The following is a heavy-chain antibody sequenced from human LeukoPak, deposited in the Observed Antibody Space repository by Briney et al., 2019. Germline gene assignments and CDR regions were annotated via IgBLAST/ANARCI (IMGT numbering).Heavy chain of an antibody. Sequence: GRSLRLSCAASGFTFSSYAMHWVRQAPGKGLEWVAVISYDGSNKYYADSVKGRFTISRDNSKNTLYLQMNSPRAEDTAVYYCARGLGDYGDYVVDYWGQGTLVTVSS. V-gene: IGHV3-30-3*01. CDR3: ARGLGDYGDYVVDY. CDR1: GFTFSSYA. D-gene: IGHD4-17*01. CDR2: ISYDGSNK. J-gene: IGHJ4*02.